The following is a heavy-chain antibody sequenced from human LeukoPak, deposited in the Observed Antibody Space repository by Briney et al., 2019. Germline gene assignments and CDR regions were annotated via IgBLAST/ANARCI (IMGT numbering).Heavy chain of an antibody. CDR3: TTAPRGSRGY. Sequence: GGSLRLSCAASGFTFSSYWMSWVRQAPGKGLEWVANIKHDGSEKYYVDSVKGRFTISRDNAKNSLYLQMNSLKTEDTAVYYCTTAPRGSRGYWGQGTLVTVSS. CDR1: GFTFSSYW. V-gene: IGHV3-7*03. CDR2: IKHDGSEK. J-gene: IGHJ4*02. D-gene: IGHD3-10*01.